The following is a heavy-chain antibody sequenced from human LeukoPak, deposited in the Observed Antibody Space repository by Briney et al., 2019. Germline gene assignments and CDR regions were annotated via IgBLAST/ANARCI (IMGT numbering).Heavy chain of an antibody. CDR3: ARHSGSGWQALGY. Sequence: ASVKVPCKASGCTFSNYGISWVRQAPGLGLEWMGWTSYNGNTNYAQKFQDRVTMTTDTSTTTAYMELRSLESDDTAVYYCARHSGSGWQALGYWGQGTLVTVSS. CDR1: GCTFSNYG. J-gene: IGHJ4*02. V-gene: IGHV1-18*04. D-gene: IGHD6-19*01. CDR2: TSYNGNT.